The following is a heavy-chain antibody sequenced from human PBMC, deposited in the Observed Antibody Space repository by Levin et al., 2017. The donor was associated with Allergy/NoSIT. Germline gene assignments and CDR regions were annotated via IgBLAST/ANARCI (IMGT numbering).Heavy chain of an antibody. Sequence: GGSLRLSCVASGFNLSSFAMNWVRQAPGKGLEWVSVIGASGRSIFYAESVKGRFTVSRDTSKNTLSLQMNSLRVEDTATYYCAKDRRGSIFGVIIAGGGSYGMDVWGQGTTVTVSS. J-gene: IGHJ6*02. CDR1: GFNLSSFA. CDR3: AKDRRGSIFGVIIAGGGSYGMDV. V-gene: IGHV3-23*01. D-gene: IGHD3-3*01. CDR2: IGASGRSI.